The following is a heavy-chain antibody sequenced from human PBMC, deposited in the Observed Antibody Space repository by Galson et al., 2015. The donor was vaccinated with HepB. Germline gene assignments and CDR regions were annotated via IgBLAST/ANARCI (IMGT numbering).Heavy chain of an antibody. CDR2: INPNSGGT. CDR1: GYTFTRNG. Sequence: SVKVSCKASGYTFTRNGISWVRQAPGQGLEWMGWINPNSGGTNYAQRFQGRVTMTRDTSISTAYMEVNTLRSDDTAVYYCARENGNYDDAFDIWGQGRMVTVSS. D-gene: IGHD1-7*01. J-gene: IGHJ3*02. V-gene: IGHV1-2*02. CDR3: ARENGNYDDAFDI.